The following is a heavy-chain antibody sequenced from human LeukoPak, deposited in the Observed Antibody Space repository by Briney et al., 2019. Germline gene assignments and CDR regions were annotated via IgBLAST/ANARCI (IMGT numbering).Heavy chain of an antibody. V-gene: IGHV4-38-2*02. J-gene: IGHJ4*02. CDR1: GYSISSSYY. CDR2: IYHSGST. CDR3: ARAGGYCGRISCPYYFDY. Sequence: PSETLSLTRTVSGYSISSSYYWGWIRQPPGKGLEWIGSIYHSGSTSYNPSLKSRVIISLDMSKTQFSLKLNSVTAADTAVYYCARAGGYCGRISCPYYFDYWGQGSLVAVSS. D-gene: IGHD2-15*01.